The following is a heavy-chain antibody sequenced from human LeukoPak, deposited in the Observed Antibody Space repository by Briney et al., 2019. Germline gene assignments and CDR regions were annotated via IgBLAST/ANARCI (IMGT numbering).Heavy chain of an antibody. J-gene: IGHJ3*02. CDR2: ISSSSSTI. V-gene: IGHV3-48*01. CDR1: GFTFSSYS. CDR3: ARWGQGYCSSTSCVYDAFDI. Sequence: GGSLRLSCAASGFTFSSYSMNWVRQAPGKGLEWVSYISSSSSTIYYADSVKGRFTISRDNAKNSLYLQMNSLRAEDTAVYYCARWGQGYCSSTSCVYDAFDIWGQGTMVTVSS. D-gene: IGHD2-2*01.